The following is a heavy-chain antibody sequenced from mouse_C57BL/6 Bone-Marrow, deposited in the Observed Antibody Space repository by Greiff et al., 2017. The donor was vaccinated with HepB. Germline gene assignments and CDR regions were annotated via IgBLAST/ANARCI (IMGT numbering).Heavy chain of an antibody. J-gene: IGHJ2*01. V-gene: IGHV1-47*01. CDR1: GYTFTTYP. Sequence: QVHVKQSGAELVKPGASVKMSCKASGYTFTTYPIEWMKQNHGKSLEWIGNFHPYNDDTKYNEKFKGKATLTVEKSSSTVYLELSRLTSDDSAVYYCARGAYYSNYGGDFDYWGQGTTLTVSS. CDR3: ARGAYYSNYGGDFDY. D-gene: IGHD2-5*01. CDR2: FHPYNDDT.